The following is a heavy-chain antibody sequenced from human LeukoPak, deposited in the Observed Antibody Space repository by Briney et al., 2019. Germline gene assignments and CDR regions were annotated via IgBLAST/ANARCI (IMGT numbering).Heavy chain of an antibody. J-gene: IGHJ6*03. CDR1: GYTFTGYY. CDR3: ARDQGSHTYYYYMDV. V-gene: IGHV1-2*02. Sequence: ASVKVSCKASGYTFTGYYMHWVRQAPGQGLEWMGWINHNSGGTNYAQKFQGRVTMTRDTSISTAYMELSRLRSDDTAVYYCARDQGSHTYYYYMDVWGKGTTVTVSS. D-gene: IGHD6-13*01. CDR2: INHNSGGT.